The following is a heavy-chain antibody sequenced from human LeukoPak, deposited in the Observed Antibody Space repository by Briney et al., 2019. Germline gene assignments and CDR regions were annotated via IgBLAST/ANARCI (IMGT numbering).Heavy chain of an antibody. J-gene: IGHJ6*02. V-gene: IGHV4-34*01. CDR2: INHSGST. CDR1: GGSFSGYY. CDR3: ARGQAPDV. Sequence: KTSETLSLTCAVYGGSFSGYYWSWIRQPPGKGLEWIGEINHSGSTNYNPSLKSRVTISVDTSKNQFSLKLSSVTAADTAVYYCARGQAPDVWGQGTTVTVSS.